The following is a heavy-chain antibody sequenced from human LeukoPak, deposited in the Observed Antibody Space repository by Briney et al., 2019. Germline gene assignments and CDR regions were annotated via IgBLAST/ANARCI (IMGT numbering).Heavy chain of an antibody. CDR3: ARGATFFDY. CDR2: ISAHNGDT. CDR1: GFTFSGYG. Sequence: GASVKVSCKTSGFTFSGYGFNWVRQAPGQGLEWMGWISAHNGDTKYAQKFQDRVTMTTVASTTTAYMELRSLRSEDTAVYYCARGATFFDYWGQGTLVTVSS. D-gene: IGHD1-1*01. V-gene: IGHV1-18*01. J-gene: IGHJ4*02.